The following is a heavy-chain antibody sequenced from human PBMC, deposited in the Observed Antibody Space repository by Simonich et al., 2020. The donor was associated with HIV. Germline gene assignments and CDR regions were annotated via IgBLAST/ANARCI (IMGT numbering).Heavy chain of an antibody. V-gene: IGHV4-34*02. D-gene: IGHD3-10*01. CDR3: ARHFWVGESWGAFDF. Sequence: QVQLQQWGAGLLKPSETLSLTCAVYGGSFSGHYWTWIRQPPGKGLEWIGELNHSGTSNYNPAPKRRVTISVDPSKNQFSLKLNSVTAADTAVYYCARHFWVGESWGAFDFWGQGTMVTVSS. J-gene: IGHJ3*01. CDR2: LNHSGTS. CDR1: GGSFSGHY.